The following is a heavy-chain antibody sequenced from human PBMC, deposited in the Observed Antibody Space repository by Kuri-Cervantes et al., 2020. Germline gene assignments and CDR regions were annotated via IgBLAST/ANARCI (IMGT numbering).Heavy chain of an antibody. J-gene: IGHJ1*01. CDR1: GFTFSSYA. V-gene: IGHV3-30-3*02. CDR2: ISYDGSTK. D-gene: IGHD2-2*01. CDR3: AKVHCSSTSCYSYPTYGYFQH. Sequence: GGALRLSCAASGFTFSSYAMHWVRQAPGKGLEWVAVISYDGSTKYYADSVKGRVTISRDNSKNTLYLQMNSRRAEDAAIYYYAKVHCSSTSCYSYPTYGYFQHWGQGTMVTVSS.